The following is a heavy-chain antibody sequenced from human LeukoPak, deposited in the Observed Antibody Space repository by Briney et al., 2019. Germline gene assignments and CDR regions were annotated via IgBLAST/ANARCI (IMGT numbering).Heavy chain of an antibody. Sequence: SGGSLRLSCAASGFTFSSYAMSWVRQAPGKGLEWVSAISGSGGSTYYADSVKGRFTISRDNSKNTLYLQMNSLRAVDTAVYYCAKEYYDILTGYYNYFDYWGQGTLVTVSS. CDR1: GFTFSSYA. V-gene: IGHV3-23*01. CDR2: ISGSGGST. D-gene: IGHD3-9*01. J-gene: IGHJ4*02. CDR3: AKEYYDILTGYYNYFDY.